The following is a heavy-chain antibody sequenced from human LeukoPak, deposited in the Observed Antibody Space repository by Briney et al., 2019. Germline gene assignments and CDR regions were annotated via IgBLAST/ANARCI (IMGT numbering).Heavy chain of an antibody. CDR1: GYTFTSYG. V-gene: IGHV1-3*01. J-gene: IGHJ4*02. CDR2: INAGNGNT. D-gene: IGHD3-22*01. Sequence: ASVKVSCKASGYTFTSYGISWVRQAPGQGLEWMGWINAGNGNTKYSQKFQGRVTITRDTSASTAYMELSSLRSEDTAVYYCARSWPHYYDSSGYYRFLDYWGQGTLVTVSS. CDR3: ARSWPHYYDSSGYYRFLDY.